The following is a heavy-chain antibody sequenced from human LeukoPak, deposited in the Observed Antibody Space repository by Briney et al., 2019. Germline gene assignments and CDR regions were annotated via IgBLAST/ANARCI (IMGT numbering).Heavy chain of an antibody. D-gene: IGHD3-16*01. CDR1: GFTFSSYS. Sequence: GGSLRLSCAASGFTFSSYSINWVRQAPGKGLEWVSYISSTSSTIYYADSVEGRFTISRDNAKNSLYLQMNSLRAEDTAVYYCARSLTYAYFDYWGQGTLVTVSS. J-gene: IGHJ4*02. CDR2: ISSTSSTI. V-gene: IGHV3-48*04. CDR3: ARSLTYAYFDY.